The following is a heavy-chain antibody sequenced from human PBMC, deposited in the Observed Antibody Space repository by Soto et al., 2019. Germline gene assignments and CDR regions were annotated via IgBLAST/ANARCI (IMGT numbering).Heavy chain of an antibody. D-gene: IGHD5-12*01. CDR1: GYAFTGYY. J-gene: IGHJ4*02. CDR2: INPNNGDT. CDR3: ARHSGYDYVFDY. Sequence: ASVKVSCKASGYAFTGYYIHWARQAPGQGLEWMGWINPNNGDTIYARKLQGRVTMTRDTSTSTAYMEMSSLTFDDTAVYYCARHSGYDYVFDYWGQGTLVTVSS. V-gene: IGHV1-2*02.